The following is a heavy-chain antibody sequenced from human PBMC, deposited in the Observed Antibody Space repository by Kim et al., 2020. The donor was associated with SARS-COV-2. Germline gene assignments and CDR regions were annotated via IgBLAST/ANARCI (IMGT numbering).Heavy chain of an antibody. CDR1: GYSFTSYW. V-gene: IGHV5-51*01. D-gene: IGHD5-18*01. CDR2: IYPGDSDT. Sequence: GESLKISCKGSGYSFTSYWIGWVRQMPGKGLEWMGIIYPGDSDTRYSPSFQGQVTISADKSISTAYLQWSSLKASDTAMYYCARRAAMVNLPYYYYGMDVWGQGTTVTVSS. J-gene: IGHJ6*02. CDR3: ARRAAMVNLPYYYYGMDV.